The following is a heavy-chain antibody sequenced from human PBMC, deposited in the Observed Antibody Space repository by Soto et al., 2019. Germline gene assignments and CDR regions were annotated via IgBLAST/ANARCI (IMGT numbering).Heavy chain of an antibody. D-gene: IGHD3-22*01. V-gene: IGHV3-74*01. CDR3: AREPYYFDSSDYYYYYYGLDV. Sequence: PGGSLRLSCAASGFTFSSYSMNWVRQAPGKGLVWVSRINSDGSSTNYADSVKGRFTISRDNAKNTLYLQMNSLRAEDTAVYYCAREPYYFDSSDYYYYYYGLDVWGQGTTVTVSS. J-gene: IGHJ6*02. CDR2: INSDGSST. CDR1: GFTFSSYS.